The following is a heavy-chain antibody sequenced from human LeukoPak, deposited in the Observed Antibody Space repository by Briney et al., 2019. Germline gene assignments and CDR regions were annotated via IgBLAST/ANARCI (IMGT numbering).Heavy chain of an antibody. J-gene: IGHJ4*02. CDR3: AKSPSGYYYGDDY. V-gene: IGHV3-23*01. CDR1: GFTFSNYA. Sequence: GGSLRLSCAASGFTFSNYAMSWVRQAPGKGLEWVSTFSGSGGSTYYADSVKGRFTISRDNSKNTLYLQMSSLRAEDTAVYYCAKSPSGYYYGDDYWGQGTLVTVSS. D-gene: IGHD3-22*01. CDR2: FSGSGGST.